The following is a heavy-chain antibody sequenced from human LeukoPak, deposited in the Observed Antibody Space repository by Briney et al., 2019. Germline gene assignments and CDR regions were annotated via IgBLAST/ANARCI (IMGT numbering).Heavy chain of an antibody. D-gene: IGHD1-26*01. CDR3: ARTVSGSYYSFDY. Sequence: PSETLSLTCTVSGGSISSSSYYWGWIRQPPGKGLEWIGSIYYSGSTYYNPSLKSRVTISVDTSKKQFSQKLNSVTAADTAVYYCARTVSGSYYSFDYWGQGTLVTVSS. J-gene: IGHJ4*02. CDR2: IYYSGST. V-gene: IGHV4-39*07. CDR1: GGSISSSSYY.